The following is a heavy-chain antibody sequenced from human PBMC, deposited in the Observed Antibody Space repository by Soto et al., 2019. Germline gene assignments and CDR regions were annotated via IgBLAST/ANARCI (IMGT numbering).Heavy chain of an antibody. D-gene: IGHD2-2*02. CDR3: ACLFVVVPAAITPYYYGMDV. J-gene: IGHJ6*02. CDR2: ISSSGSTI. Sequence: GGSLTLSCAASGFTFSSYEMNWVRQAPGKGLEWVSYISSSGSTIYYADSVKGRFTISRDNAKNSLYLQMNSLRAEDTAVYYCACLFVVVPAAITPYYYGMDVWGQGTTVTVSS. V-gene: IGHV3-48*03. CDR1: GFTFSSYE.